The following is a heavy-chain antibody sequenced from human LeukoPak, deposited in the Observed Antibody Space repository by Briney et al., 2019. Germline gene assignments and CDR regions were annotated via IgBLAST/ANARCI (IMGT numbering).Heavy chain of an antibody. CDR3: ARAGPSRSGYYLNWFDP. J-gene: IGHJ5*02. Sequence: SQTLSLTCSVSGGSISSGGYYWSWIRQPAGKGLEWIGRIYTSGSTNYNPSLKRRVTISVDTSKNQFSLSLSSVTAADTAVYYCARAGPSRSGYYLNWFDPWGQGTLVTVSS. V-gene: IGHV4-61*02. D-gene: IGHD3-22*01. CDR1: GGSISSGGYY. CDR2: IYTSGST.